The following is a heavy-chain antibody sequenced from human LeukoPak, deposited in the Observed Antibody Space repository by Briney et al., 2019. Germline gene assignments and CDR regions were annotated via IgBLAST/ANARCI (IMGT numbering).Heavy chain of an antibody. Sequence: QPGGSLRLSCVASGFNFDDYAMHWVRQVPGKGLEWVSGISWKGDKIGYADSVKGRFTISRDNAKKSLYLQMSSLRVEDTAVYYCARADLSGSFFHPHFLDYWGQGILVTVSS. CDR1: GFNFDDYA. D-gene: IGHD1-26*01. CDR2: ISWKGDKI. CDR3: ARADLSGSFFHPHFLDY. V-gene: IGHV3-9*01. J-gene: IGHJ4*02.